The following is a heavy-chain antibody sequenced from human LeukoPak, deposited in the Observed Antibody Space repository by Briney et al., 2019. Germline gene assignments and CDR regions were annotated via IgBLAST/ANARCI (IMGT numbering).Heavy chain of an antibody. Sequence: ESMGLSCAASGFTFSSYEMNWVRQAPGKGLEWVGSIYDSGSTYYHPSLESRVTTSLDTSKNQFSLKLNSVTAADTAVYYCARGNTGWYPFDYWGQGTLVT. CDR2: IYDSGST. V-gene: IGHV4-59*05. D-gene: IGHD6-19*01. J-gene: IGHJ4*02. CDR3: ARGNTGWYPFDY. CDR1: GFTFSSYE.